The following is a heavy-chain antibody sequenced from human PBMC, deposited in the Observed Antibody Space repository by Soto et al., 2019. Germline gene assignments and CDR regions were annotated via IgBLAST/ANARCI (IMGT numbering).Heavy chain of an antibody. CDR2: TYYRSKWYN. D-gene: IGHD6-25*01. V-gene: IGHV6-1*01. J-gene: IGHJ4*02. CDR1: GDSVSSNGAA. CDR3: ARSSGHFDS. Sequence: PSQTLSLTCAISGDSVSSNGAAWNWIRRSPSRGLEWLGRTYYRSKWYNDYAISVKSRIAINPDTSKNQFSLQLNSVTPEDTALSYCARSSGHFDSWGQGTLVTVSS.